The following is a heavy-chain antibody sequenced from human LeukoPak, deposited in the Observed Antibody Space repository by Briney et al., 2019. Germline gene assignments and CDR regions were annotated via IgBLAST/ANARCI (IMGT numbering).Heavy chain of an antibody. CDR3: ARDPPRRSDF. V-gene: IGHV3-7*01. J-gene: IGHJ4*02. Sequence: GGSLRLSCAASGFTFSNFLMTWVRHSPGKGLEWVASINEDGSRELYVDSAKGRFSISRDNANNALSLQMNSLRVEDTAVYYCARDPPRRSDFWGQGTLVTVSS. CDR2: INEDGSRE. CDR1: GFTFSNFL.